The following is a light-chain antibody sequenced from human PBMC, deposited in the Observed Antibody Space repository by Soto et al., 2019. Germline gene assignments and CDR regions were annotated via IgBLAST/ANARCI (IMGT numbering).Light chain of an antibody. CDR3: QQYGSSLLT. V-gene: IGKV3-20*01. CDR2: DAS. CDR1: QSVTSSY. J-gene: IGKJ4*01. Sequence: EIVLTQSPGTLSSSPGERVTLSCRAGQSVTSSYLAWYQQKPGQAPRLLIYDASSRATGIPDRFSGSGSGTDFTLTISRLELEDFAVYYCQQYGSSLLTFGGGTKVDIK.